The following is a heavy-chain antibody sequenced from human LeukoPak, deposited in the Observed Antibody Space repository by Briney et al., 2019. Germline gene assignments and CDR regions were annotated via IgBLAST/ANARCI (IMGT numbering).Heavy chain of an antibody. CDR1: GGSISSGGYY. D-gene: IGHD1-26*01. Sequence: SETLSLTCTVSGGSISSGGYYWSWIRQPPGKGLEWIGYIYHRGSAYYNPSLKSRVTISVDRSKNQFSLKLSSVTAADTAVYYCARVGGREGDYFDYWGQGTLVTVSS. CDR2: IYHRGSA. CDR3: ARVGGREGDYFDY. J-gene: IGHJ4*02. V-gene: IGHV4-30-2*01.